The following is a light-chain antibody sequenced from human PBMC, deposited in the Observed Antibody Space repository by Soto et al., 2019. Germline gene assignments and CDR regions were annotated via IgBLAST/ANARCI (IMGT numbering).Light chain of an antibody. CDR2: ATS. CDR3: QKYNSAPLT. CDR1: QGIAPY. Sequence: DVQMTQSPSSXSAFVGDRVTITCRASQGIAPYLAWFQQKPGKVPKLLIYATSTLQSGVPSRFSGSGSGTDFTLTITSLQPEDVATYYCQKYNSAPLTFGGGTKVEIK. J-gene: IGKJ4*01. V-gene: IGKV1-27*01.